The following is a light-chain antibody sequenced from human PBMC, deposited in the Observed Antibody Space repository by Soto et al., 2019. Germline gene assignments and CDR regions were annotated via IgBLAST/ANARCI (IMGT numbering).Light chain of an antibody. Sequence: IVLAQSPGTLSLSAGERATLSWRASQSVHSNVLAWDQHHPGQAPRLLRDGASNRATGIPDRFSGSGSGTDFTLTISRLENEDFDVDYCQHYGISHITFGQGTRLAIK. CDR3: QHYGISHIT. CDR2: GAS. J-gene: IGKJ5*01. CDR1: QSVHSNV. V-gene: IGKV3-20*01.